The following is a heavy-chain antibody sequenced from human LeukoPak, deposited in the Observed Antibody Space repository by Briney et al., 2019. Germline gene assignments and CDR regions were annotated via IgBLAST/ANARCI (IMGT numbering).Heavy chain of an antibody. CDR3: ARADCSGSTCYLRHSWFDP. CDR2: ISTSSRYI. J-gene: IGHJ5*02. D-gene: IGHD2-2*01. CDR1: GFTLSTFD. Sequence: GGSLRLSCAASGFTLSTFDMNWVRQAPGKGLEWVPSISTSSRYIYYRDSVKGRFTIPRDDAKNSLYLQMNSLTVEDTAVYYCARADCSGSTCYLRHSWFDPWGQGTLVTVSS. V-gene: IGHV3-21*06.